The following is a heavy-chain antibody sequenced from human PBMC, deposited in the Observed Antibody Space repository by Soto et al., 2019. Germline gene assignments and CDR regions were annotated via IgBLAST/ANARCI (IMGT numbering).Heavy chain of an antibody. J-gene: IGHJ4*02. CDR1: GFTFSTYG. Sequence: QVQLVESGGGVVQPGRSLRLSCAASGFTFSTYGMHWVRQPPGKGLEWVAVISSDGKSEHYAEPVKGRFSISRDNSKNTLSLQMNSLRVEDTAVYYCAKTITTYSGDSRGRGALVDYWGQGTLVTVSS. V-gene: IGHV3-30*18. CDR2: ISSDGKSE. D-gene: IGHD3-22*01. CDR3: AKTITTYSGDSRGRGALVDY.